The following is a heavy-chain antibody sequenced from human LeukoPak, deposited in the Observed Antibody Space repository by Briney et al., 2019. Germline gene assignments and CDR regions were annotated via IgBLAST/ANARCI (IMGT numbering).Heavy chain of an antibody. CDR3: ARGVGTYQKYFDY. D-gene: IGHD1-1*01. CDR1: GYSFTPYL. Sequence: ASVTVPCKPSGYSFTPYLMHWLRQAPGQGLEWMGIINPSAVSTSYAQKFLGRVTMTRDTSTSTVYMELSSLRSEDTAVYYCARGVGTYQKYFDYWGQGTLVTVSS. CDR2: INPSAVST. J-gene: IGHJ4*02. V-gene: IGHV1-46*01.